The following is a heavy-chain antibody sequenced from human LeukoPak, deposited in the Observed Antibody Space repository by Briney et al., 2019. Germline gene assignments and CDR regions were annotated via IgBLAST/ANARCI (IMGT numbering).Heavy chain of an antibody. D-gene: IGHD5-18*01. CDR1: GFTFSTYN. Sequence: PGGSLRLSCAASGFTFSTYNMNWVRQAPGKGLEWVSYISSSSGTIYYADSVKGRFTISRDNAKNSVYLQMNSLRAEDTAVYYCARSSQDAYRDDFYYWGQGTLVTVSS. V-gene: IGHV3-48*01. CDR3: ARSSQDAYRDDFYY. CDR2: ISSSSGTI. J-gene: IGHJ4*02.